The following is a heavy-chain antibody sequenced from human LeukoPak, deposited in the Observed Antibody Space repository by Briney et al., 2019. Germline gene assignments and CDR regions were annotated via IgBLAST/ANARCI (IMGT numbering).Heavy chain of an antibody. D-gene: IGHD2-8*02. CDR3: ARDKPGGWFDP. CDR2: IYYSGST. V-gene: IGHV4-39*07. CDR1: GGSISSSSYY. Sequence: SGTLSLTCTVSGGSISSSSYYWGWIRQPPGKGLEWIGSIYYSGSTYYNPSLKSRVTISVDRSKNQFSLKLSSVTAADTAVYYCARDKPGGWFDPWGQGTLVTVSS. J-gene: IGHJ5*02.